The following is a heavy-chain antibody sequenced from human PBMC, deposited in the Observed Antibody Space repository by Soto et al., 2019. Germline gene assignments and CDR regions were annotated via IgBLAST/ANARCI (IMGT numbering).Heavy chain of an antibody. CDR2: IIPIFGTA. D-gene: IGHD2-2*01. CDR1: GGTFSSYA. Sequence: QVQLVQSGAEVKKPGSSVKVSCKASGGTFSSYAISWVRQAPGQGLEWMGGIIPIFGTANYAQKFQGRVTITADESPSTAYMELSSLRSEDTAVYYCARSGGLGYCSSTSCSLHEYYYYGMDVCGQGTTVTVSS. CDR3: ARSGGLGYCSSTSCSLHEYYYYGMDV. V-gene: IGHV1-69*01. J-gene: IGHJ6*02.